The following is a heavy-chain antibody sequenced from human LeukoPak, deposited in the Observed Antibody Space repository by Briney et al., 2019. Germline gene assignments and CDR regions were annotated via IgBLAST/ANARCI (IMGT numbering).Heavy chain of an antibody. CDR3: AKDRRYNWNDGGYFEY. Sequence: GGSLRLSCAASEFSVGSNYMTWVRQAPGKGLEWVSGITGSGGATYYADSVEGRFTISRDNSKNTLFLQVNSLRAEDTAVYYCAKDRRYNWNDGGYFEYWGQGMLVTVSS. CDR2: ITGSGGAT. J-gene: IGHJ4*02. D-gene: IGHD1-1*01. V-gene: IGHV3-23*01. CDR1: EFSVGSNY.